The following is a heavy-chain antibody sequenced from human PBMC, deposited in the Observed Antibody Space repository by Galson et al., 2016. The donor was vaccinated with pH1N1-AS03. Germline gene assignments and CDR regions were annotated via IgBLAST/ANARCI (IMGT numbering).Heavy chain of an antibody. J-gene: IGHJ6*02. Sequence: SLRLSCAGSGFTFNKYSIAWVRRAPGQGLEWVSSISSRGDDIYYADSVKGRFTISRDNAKNSLYLQMNGLSVEDTALYYCARPTAGLYSTYFGLDVWGQGTTVTVSS. V-gene: IGHV3-21*06. CDR1: GFTFNKYS. CDR3: ARPTAGLYSTYFGLDV. D-gene: IGHD6-13*01. CDR2: ISSRGDDI.